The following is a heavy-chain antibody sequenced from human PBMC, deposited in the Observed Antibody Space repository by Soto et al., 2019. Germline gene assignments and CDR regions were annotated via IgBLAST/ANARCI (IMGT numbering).Heavy chain of an antibody. CDR1: GGSVSSGSDY. D-gene: IGHD6-6*01. V-gene: IGHV4-61*01. CDR2: IYYSGST. J-gene: IGHJ4*02. Sequence: PSETLSLTCTVSGGSVSSGSDYWTWIRQPPGKGLEWIGYIYYSGSTKYNPSLKSRVTISVDMSKNQFSLKLNSVTAADTAVYYCAREVRKVSGLYLDDWGQGTLVTVSS. CDR3: AREVRKVSGLYLDD.